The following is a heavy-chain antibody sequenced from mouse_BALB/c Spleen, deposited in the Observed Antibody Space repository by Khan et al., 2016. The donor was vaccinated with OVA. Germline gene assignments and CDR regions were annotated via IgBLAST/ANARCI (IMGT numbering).Heavy chain of an antibody. J-gene: IGHJ3*01. CDR1: GFTFSNYG. D-gene: IGHD4-1*01. CDR3: ASHLTGSVAY. V-gene: IGHV5-6*01. Sequence: EVELVESGGDLVKPGGSLKLSCAASGFTFSNYGMSWVRQIPDKRLEWVATINSDGTYTYYPDSVKGRFTISRNNAKNTLYLEMSSLKSEDTAMYYCASHLTGSVAYWGQGTLVTVS. CDR2: INSDGTYT.